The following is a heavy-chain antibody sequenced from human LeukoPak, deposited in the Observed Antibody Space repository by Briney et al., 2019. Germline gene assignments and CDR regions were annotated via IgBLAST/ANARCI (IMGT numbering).Heavy chain of an antibody. J-gene: IGHJ4*02. D-gene: IGHD3-22*01. CDR3: ARDRPDYYDSSAYLRGLYSAFGC. CDR2: INPHSGDT. CDR1: GYTFTGYY. V-gene: IGHV1-2*02. Sequence: ASVKVSCKASGYTFTGYYMHWVRQAPGQGLEWMGWINPHSGDTNYAQKFQGRVTMTRDTSINTAYMELSRLRSDDTAVYYCARDRPDYYDSSAYLRGLYSAFGCWGQGTLVTVSS.